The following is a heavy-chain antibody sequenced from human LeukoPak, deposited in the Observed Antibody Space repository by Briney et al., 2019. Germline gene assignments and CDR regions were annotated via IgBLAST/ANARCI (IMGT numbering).Heavy chain of an antibody. J-gene: IGHJ4*02. CDR3: ARGRDTGFDY. CDR2: IYYSGST. Sequence: PSETLSLTCTVSGGSISSYYWSWIRQPPGKGPEWIGYIYYSGSTNYNPSLKSRVTMSVDTSKNQFSLKLSSVTAADTAVYYCARGRDTGFDYWGQGTLVTVSS. V-gene: IGHV4-59*12. CDR1: GGSISSYY. D-gene: IGHD1-14*01.